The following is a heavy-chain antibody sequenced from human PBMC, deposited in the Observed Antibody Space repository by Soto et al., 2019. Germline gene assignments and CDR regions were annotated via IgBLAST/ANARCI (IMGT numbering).Heavy chain of an antibody. J-gene: IGHJ1*01. V-gene: IGHV4-39*01. CDR3: ARRRISVVTQPYFAV. Sequence: PSETLSLTCTVTGDSISSRSYYWGRIRQPPGKGLEWIGSIYYSGSTYNNPSLRSRVSMSIDTSKDQFSLKLKSVTAADTALYFCARRRISVVTQPYFAVWGPGPLVTV. CDR1: GDSISSRSYY. D-gene: IGHD2-21*02. CDR2: IYYSGST.